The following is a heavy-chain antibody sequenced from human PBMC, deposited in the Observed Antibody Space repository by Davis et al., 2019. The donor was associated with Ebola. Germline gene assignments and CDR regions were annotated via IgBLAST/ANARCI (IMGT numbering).Heavy chain of an antibody. J-gene: IGHJ4*02. V-gene: IGHV1-46*01. CDR1: GYTFTSYY. CDR3: ARDLQSSAARFWSGYYMGPGDY. CDR2: INPRGGST. D-gene: IGHD3-3*01. Sequence: AASVKVSCKASGYTFTSYYMHWVRQAPGQGLEWMGIINPRGGSTSYAQKFQGRVTMTRDTSTSTVYMELSSLRSEDTAVYYCARDLQSSAARFWSGYYMGPGDYWGQGTLVTVSS.